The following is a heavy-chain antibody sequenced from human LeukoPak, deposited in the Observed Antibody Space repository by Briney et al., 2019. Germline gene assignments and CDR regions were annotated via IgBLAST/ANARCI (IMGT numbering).Heavy chain of an antibody. D-gene: IGHD7-27*01. CDR1: GFTFRTYW. Sequence: PGGSLRLSCATSGFTFRTYWMNWVRQVPGKGLEWVANIKPDGSEKYYVDSVKGRFTVSRDNAKDSLYLQMDSLRADDTAVYYCATDNWGTFDYWGQGTLVTVSS. V-gene: IGHV3-7*01. J-gene: IGHJ4*02. CDR2: IKPDGSEK. CDR3: ATDNWGTFDY.